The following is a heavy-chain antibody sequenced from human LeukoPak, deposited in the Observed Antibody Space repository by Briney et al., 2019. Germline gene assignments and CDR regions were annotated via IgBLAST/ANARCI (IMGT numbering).Heavy chain of an antibody. J-gene: IGHJ4*02. CDR3: TTLADYVWGADY. CDR2: IKSKTDGGTT. D-gene: IGHD3-16*01. CDR1: GFTFSNAW. Sequence: GGSLRLSCAASGFTFSNAWMSWVRQAPGKGLEWVGRIKSKTDGGTTDYAAPVKGRFTISRDDSKNTLYLQMNSLKTEDTAVYYCTTLADYVWGADYWGQGTLVTVSS. V-gene: IGHV3-15*01.